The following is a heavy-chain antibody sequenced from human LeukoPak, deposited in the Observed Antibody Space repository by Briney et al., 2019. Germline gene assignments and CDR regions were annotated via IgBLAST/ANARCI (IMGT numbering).Heavy chain of an antibody. CDR1: GGSISSYY. J-gene: IGHJ2*01. D-gene: IGHD4-17*01. CDR3: ARVHGDYTLDWYFDL. V-gene: IGHV4-59*01. CDR2: TYYSGST. Sequence: PSETLSLTCTVSGGSISSYYWSWIRQPPGKGLEWIGYTYYSGSTNYNPSLKSRVTISVDTSKNQFSLKLSSVTAADTAVYYCARVHGDYTLDWYFDLWGRGTLVTVSS.